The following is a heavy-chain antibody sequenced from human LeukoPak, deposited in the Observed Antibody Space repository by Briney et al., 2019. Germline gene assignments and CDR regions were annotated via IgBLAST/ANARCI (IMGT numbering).Heavy chain of an antibody. D-gene: IGHD2-8*02. CDR2: ISYDGSNK. CDR1: GFTLSPFV. CDR3: ARARLLVGDYFDY. Sequence: GGSLRLSCAASGFTLSPFVMHWVRQAPGKGLEWVALISYDGSNKYYADSVKGRFTISRDNSKNTLYLQMDSLRAEDTALYYCARARLLVGDYFDYWGQGTLVTVSS. V-gene: IGHV3-30*04. J-gene: IGHJ4*02.